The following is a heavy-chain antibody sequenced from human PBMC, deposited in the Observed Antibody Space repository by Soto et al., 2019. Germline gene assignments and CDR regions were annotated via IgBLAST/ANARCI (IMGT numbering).Heavy chain of an antibody. J-gene: IGHJ4*02. D-gene: IGHD2-15*01. CDR3: AKAEYTAALPGL. CDR2: IEDDGRRT. V-gene: IGHV3-74*01. Sequence: EVQLVESGGGLVQPGGSLRLSCEASGFIFSTHWMHWVRQVPGKGLDWVARIEDDGRRTDYADSVKGRFTISRDNAKSTLFLQLNNLRVEDTATYNCAKAEYTAALPGLWGRGTLVTVSS. CDR1: GFIFSTHW.